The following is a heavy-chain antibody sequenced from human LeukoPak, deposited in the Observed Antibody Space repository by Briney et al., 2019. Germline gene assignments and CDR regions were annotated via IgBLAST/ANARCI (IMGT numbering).Heavy chain of an antibody. CDR1: GYTFSGYY. D-gene: IGHD3-22*01. V-gene: IGHV1-46*01. CDR3: ARGGYYDSRDFDY. CDR2: INPSGGTT. Sequence: ASVKVSCKASGYTFSGYYMHWVRQAPGQGLEWMGLINPSGGTTRYAQKFQGRVTMTRDLSTSTDYMELSSLRSDDTAVYFCARGGYYDSRDFDYWGQGTLVTVSS. J-gene: IGHJ4*02.